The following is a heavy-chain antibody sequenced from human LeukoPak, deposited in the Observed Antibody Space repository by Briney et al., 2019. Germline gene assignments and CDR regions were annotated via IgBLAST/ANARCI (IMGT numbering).Heavy chain of an antibody. CDR2: INHSGST. CDR3: ARGNRKYYYGSGSYPTYYYYYYMDV. Sequence: SETLSPTCAVYGGSFSGYYWSWIRQPPGKGLEWIGEINHSGSTNYNPSLKSRVTISVDTSKNQFSLKLSSVTAADTAVYYCARGNRKYYYGSGSYPTYYYYYYMDVWGKGTTVTVSS. J-gene: IGHJ6*03. D-gene: IGHD3-10*01. CDR1: GGSFSGYY. V-gene: IGHV4-34*01.